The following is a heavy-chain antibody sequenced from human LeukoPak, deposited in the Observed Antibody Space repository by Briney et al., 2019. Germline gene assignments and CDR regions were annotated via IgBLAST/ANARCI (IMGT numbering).Heavy chain of an antibody. J-gene: IGHJ5*02. CDR3: ARAVVKVVVPAADNNWFDP. CDR2: INPNSGGT. V-gene: IGHV1-2*02. Sequence: ASVKVSCKASGYTFTGYYMHWVRQAPGQGLEWMGWINPNSGGTNYAQKFQGRVTMTRDTSISTAYMELSRLRSDDTAVYYCARAVVKVVVPAADNNWFDPWGQGTLVTVSS. D-gene: IGHD2-2*01. CDR1: GYTFTGYY.